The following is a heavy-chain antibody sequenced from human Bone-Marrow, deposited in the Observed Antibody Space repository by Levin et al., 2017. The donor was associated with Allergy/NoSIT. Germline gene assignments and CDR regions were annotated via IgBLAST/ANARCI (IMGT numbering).Heavy chain of an antibody. D-gene: IGHD5-24*01. J-gene: IGHJ4*02. V-gene: IGHV4-59*01. CDR3: AMMASTSYPTIFDF. Sequence: PSETLSLTCTVSGASITNYYWSWVRQPPGRGLEWIGYIYSSGTTNYKQSLESRVTISSDTSKNQFSLKLRSVTAADTAVYYCAMMASTSYPTIFDFWGQGILVTVSS. CDR2: IYSSGTT. CDR1: GASITNYY.